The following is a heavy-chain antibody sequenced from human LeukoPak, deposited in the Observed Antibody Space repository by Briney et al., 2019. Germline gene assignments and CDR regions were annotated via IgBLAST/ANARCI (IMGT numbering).Heavy chain of an antibody. CDR2: INSEGSST. D-gene: IGHD5-12*01. CDR3: ASACQGIVATTVDY. Sequence: GGSLTLPCAVSGFLFSVYWVHWVRQAPGKGLVWVSRINSEGSSTSYADSVKGRFTISRDNAKNTLYLQMNSLRAEDTAVYYSASACQGIVATTVDYWGQGTLVTVSS. V-gene: IGHV3-74*01. CDR1: GFLFSVYW. J-gene: IGHJ4*02.